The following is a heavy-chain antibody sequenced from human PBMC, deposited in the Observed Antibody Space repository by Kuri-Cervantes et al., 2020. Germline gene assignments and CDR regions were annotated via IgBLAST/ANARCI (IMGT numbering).Heavy chain of an antibody. Sequence: GESLKIFCAASGFTFSSYDMHWVRQATGKGLEWVSAIGTAGDTYYPGSVKVRFTISRENAKNSLYLQMNSLRAGDTAVYYCARSIASTIFGVGISGHAFDIWGQGTMVTVSS. CDR1: GFTFSSYD. D-gene: IGHD3-3*01. J-gene: IGHJ3*02. V-gene: IGHV3-13*01. CDR3: ARSIASTIFGVGISGHAFDI. CDR2: IGTAGDT.